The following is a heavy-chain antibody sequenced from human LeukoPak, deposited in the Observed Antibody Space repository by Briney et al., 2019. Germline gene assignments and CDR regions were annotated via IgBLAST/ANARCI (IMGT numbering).Heavy chain of an antibody. Sequence: SETLSLTCTVSGGSISSSTYYWGWIRQPPGKGLEWIGSMYYSSGNTNYNPSLKSRVTISVDTSKNQFSLKLSSVTAADTAVYYCARGRGEGRGIAMVRGVRAPSYNWFDPWGHGTQVTVSS. J-gene: IGHJ5*02. V-gene: IGHV4-39*07. CDR2: MYYSSGNT. CDR1: GGSISSSTYY. D-gene: IGHD3-10*01. CDR3: ARGRGEGRGIAMVRGVRAPSYNWFDP.